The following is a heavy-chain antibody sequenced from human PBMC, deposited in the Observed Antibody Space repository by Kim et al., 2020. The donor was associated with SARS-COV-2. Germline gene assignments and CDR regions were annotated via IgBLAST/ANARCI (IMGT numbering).Heavy chain of an antibody. CDR2: GST. V-gene: IGHV4-34*01. CDR3: ASRGYGDSR. J-gene: IGHJ4*02. Sequence: GSTNYNPSLKSRVTISVDTSKNQFSLKLSSVTAADTAVYYCASRGYGDSRWGQGTLVTVSS. D-gene: IGHD4-17*01.